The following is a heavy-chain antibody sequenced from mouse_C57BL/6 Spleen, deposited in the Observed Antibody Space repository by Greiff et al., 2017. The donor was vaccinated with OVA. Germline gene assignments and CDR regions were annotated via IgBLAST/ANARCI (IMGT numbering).Heavy chain of an antibody. J-gene: IGHJ2*01. Sequence: VQLQQSGAELARPGASVKLSCKASGYTFTSYGISWVKQRTGQGLEWIGEIYPRSGNTYYNEKFKGKATLTADKSSSTAYMELRSLTSEDSAVYFCARSEYYDYDDSYYCDYWGQGTTLTVSS. CDR1: GYTFTSYG. CDR2: IYPRSGNT. V-gene: IGHV1-81*01. D-gene: IGHD2-4*01. CDR3: ARSEYYDYDDSYYCDY.